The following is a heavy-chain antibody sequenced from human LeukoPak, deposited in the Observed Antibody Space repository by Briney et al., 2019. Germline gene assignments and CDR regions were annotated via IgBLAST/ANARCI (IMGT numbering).Heavy chain of an antibody. D-gene: IGHD5-18*01. CDR1: GYTFTSYA. CDR2: INAGNGNT. J-gene: IGHJ6*02. Sequence: ASVKVSCKASGYTFTSYAMHWVRQAPGQRLEWMGWINAGNGNTKYSQKFQGRVTITADESTSTAYMELSSLRSEDTAVYYCAIGRDTAMVQDYYYYGIDVWGQGTTVTVSS. CDR3: AIGRDTAMVQDYYYYGIDV. V-gene: IGHV1-3*01.